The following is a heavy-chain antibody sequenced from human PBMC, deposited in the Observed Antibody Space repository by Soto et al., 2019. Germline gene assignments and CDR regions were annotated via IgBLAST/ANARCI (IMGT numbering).Heavy chain of an antibody. D-gene: IGHD6-13*01. CDR1: GGSLSGYY. CDR3: ERQLHSRTWTGRSLDR. V-gene: IGHV4-59*08. Sequence: SETLSLTCTVSGGSLSGYYWTWIRQPPGKGLEWIGYIYHNGGTSYNPSLKSRVSISLDRSRNQFSLKLTSVTAAATAMYYCERQLHSRTWTGRSLDRWGQGTLVTVSS. J-gene: IGHJ5*02. CDR2: IYHNGGT.